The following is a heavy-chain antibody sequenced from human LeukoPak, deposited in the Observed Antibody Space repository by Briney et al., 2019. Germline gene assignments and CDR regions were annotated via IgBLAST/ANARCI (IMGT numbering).Heavy chain of an antibody. CDR3: AKAPRGGSYYFDF. J-gene: IGHJ4*02. V-gene: IGHV3-23*01. CDR1: GFTSSNYA. D-gene: IGHD1-26*01. Sequence: GGSLRLSCAASGFTSSNYAMSWVRQAPGKGLEWASAISGSGCTTFYADSVKGRFTLSRDNSKNTLYLQMNSLRAEDTAVYYCAKAPRGGSYYFDFWGQGTLVTVSS. CDR2: ISGSGCTT.